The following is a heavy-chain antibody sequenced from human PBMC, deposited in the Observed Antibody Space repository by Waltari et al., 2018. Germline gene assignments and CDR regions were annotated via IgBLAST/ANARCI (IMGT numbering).Heavy chain of an antibody. CDR3: ARRVVTTGGVDY. CDR1: GGSISSTTYY. Sequence: QLQLQESGPRLVRPSETLSLICTVSGGSISSTTYYWAWIRQTPGKGLEWIGYIHYSGNTYYNPSLRSRVTISVDTSKNQFSLNLRSVTAADTAVYYCARRVVTTGGVDYWGQGTLVTVSS. CDR2: IHYSGNT. V-gene: IGHV4-39*07. D-gene: IGHD2-21*02. J-gene: IGHJ4*02.